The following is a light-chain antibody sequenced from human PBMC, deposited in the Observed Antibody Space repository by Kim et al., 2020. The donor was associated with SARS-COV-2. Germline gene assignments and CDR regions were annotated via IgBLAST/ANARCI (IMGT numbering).Light chain of an antibody. Sequence: SYELTQPPSVSVSPGQTASITCSGDELGDKFACWYQQKAGQSPVLVIFHETKRPSGIPERFSGSNSGNTATLTISGTQAMEEADYYCQKWDSTTVVFGGG. CDR2: HET. CDR3: QKWDSTTVV. V-gene: IGLV3-1*01. CDR1: ELGDKF. J-gene: IGLJ2*01.